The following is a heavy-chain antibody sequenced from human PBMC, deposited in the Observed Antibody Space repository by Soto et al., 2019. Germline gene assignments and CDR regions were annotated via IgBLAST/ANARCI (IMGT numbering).Heavy chain of an antibody. CDR1: GFTFSSYA. CDR2: ISGSGGST. D-gene: IGHD4-4*01. J-gene: IGHJ6*02. V-gene: IGHV3-23*01. CDR3: AKGDSNLGANSYYYYGMDV. Sequence: EVQLLESGGGLVQPGGSLRLSCAASGFTFSSYAMSWVRQAPGKGLEWVSAISGSGGSTYYADSVKGRFTIARDNSKNTLYLQMNSLRAEDTAVYYCAKGDSNLGANSYYYYGMDVWGQGTTVTVSS.